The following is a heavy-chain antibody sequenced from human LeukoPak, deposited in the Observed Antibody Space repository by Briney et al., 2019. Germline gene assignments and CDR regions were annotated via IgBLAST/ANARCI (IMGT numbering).Heavy chain of an antibody. Sequence: PGGSLRLSCAASGFTFDDYGMSWVRQAPGKGLEWVSGINWNGGSTGYADSVKGRFTISRDNAKNSLYLQMNSLRAEDTAVYYCARELHDCSGGGCYSDAFDIWGQGTMVTVSS. CDR2: INWNGGST. V-gene: IGHV3-20*04. D-gene: IGHD2-15*01. CDR3: ARELHDCSGGGCYSDAFDI. CDR1: GFTFDDYG. J-gene: IGHJ3*02.